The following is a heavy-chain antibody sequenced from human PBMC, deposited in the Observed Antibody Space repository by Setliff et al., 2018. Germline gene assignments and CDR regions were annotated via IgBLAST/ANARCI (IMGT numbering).Heavy chain of an antibody. J-gene: IGHJ4*02. CDR3: ARGPVMIVATGYFDY. D-gene: IGHD3-22*01. CDR1: GYSISSGYY. CDR2: IYTSGST. V-gene: IGHV4-38-2*01. Sequence: PSETLSLTCAVSGYSISSGYYWGWIRQPPGKGLEWIGRIYTSGSTNYNPSLKSRVTISVDTSKNQFSLKLSSVTAADTAVYYCARGPVMIVATGYFDYWGQGTLVTVPQ.